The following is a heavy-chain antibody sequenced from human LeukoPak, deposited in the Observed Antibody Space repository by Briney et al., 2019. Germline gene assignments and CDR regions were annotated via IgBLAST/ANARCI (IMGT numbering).Heavy chain of an antibody. J-gene: IGHJ4*02. CDR1: GYTFSSYG. V-gene: IGHV1-18*01. CDR3: ARAQRLVVPAAIGEYYFDY. D-gene: IGHD2-2*02. Sequence: ASVKVSCKTSGYTFSSYGVSWVRQAPGQGLEWMGWISAYNGNTDYAQKFQGRITMTTDTSTSRADMELSSLRSEDTAVYYCARAQRLVVPAAIGEYYFDYWGQGTLVTVSS. CDR2: ISAYNGNT.